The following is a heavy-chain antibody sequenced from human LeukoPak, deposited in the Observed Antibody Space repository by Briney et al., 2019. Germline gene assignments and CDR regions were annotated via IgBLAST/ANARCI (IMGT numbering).Heavy chain of an antibody. CDR2: MNPNSGNT. J-gene: IGHJ6*02. CDR1: GYTFASYD. CDR3: ARGKRRYYYYYGMDV. Sequence: ASVKVSCKASGYTFASYDINWVRQATGQGLEWMGWMNPNSGNTGYAQKFQGRVTMTRNTSISTAYMELSSLRSEDTAVYYCARGKRRYYYYYGMDVWGQGTTVTVSS. V-gene: IGHV1-8*01.